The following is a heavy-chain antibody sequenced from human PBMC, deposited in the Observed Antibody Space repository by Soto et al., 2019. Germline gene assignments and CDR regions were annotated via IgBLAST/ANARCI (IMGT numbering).Heavy chain of an antibody. J-gene: IGHJ4*02. D-gene: IGHD6-13*01. CDR3: ARDAPGAAPY. V-gene: IGHV4-31*11. CDR1: GGSMSSGDYY. Sequence: QVQLQESGPGLVKPSQTLSLTCAVSGGSMSSGDYYWNWIRQHPEKGLEWIGYINYRGSTFYNPSLKSRVTISVDTSKNQFSLKLTSVTAADTAMYYWARDAPGAAPYWGQGTLVTVSS. CDR2: INYRGST.